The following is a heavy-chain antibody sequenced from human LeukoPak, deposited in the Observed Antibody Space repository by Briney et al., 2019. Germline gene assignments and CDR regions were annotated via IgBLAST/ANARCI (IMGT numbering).Heavy chain of an antibody. J-gene: IGHJ3*02. V-gene: IGHV3-66*01. CDR1: GFTVSSNY. Sequence: GGSLRLSCAASGFTVSSNYMSWVRQAPGKGLEWVSVIYSGGSTYYADSVKGRFTISRDNSKNTLYLQMNSLRAEDTAVYYCARVRRDGYNHDAFDIWGQGTMVTVSS. D-gene: IGHD5-24*01. CDR2: IYSGGST. CDR3: ARVRRDGYNHDAFDI.